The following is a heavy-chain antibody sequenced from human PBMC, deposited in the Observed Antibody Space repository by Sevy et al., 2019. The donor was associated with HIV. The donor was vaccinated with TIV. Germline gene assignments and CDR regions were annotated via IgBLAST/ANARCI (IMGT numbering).Heavy chain of an antibody. CDR3: AKDNDGEAAGVIDY. CDR2: ISWNSGSI. V-gene: IGHV3-9*01. Sequence: GGSLRLSCAASGFTFDDYAMHWVRQAPGKGLEWVSGISWNSGSIGYADSVKGRFTISRDNAKNSLYLQINSLRAEDTALYYCAKDNDGEAAGVIDYWGQGTLVTVSS. J-gene: IGHJ4*02. D-gene: IGHD6-13*01. CDR1: GFTFDDYA.